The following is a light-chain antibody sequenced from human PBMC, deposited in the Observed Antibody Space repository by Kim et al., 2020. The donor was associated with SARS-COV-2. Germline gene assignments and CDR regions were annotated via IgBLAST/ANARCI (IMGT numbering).Light chain of an antibody. CDR2: NNN. CDR1: SSNSGTNP. CDR3: AAWDNRLMGWT. V-gene: IGLV1-44*01. J-gene: IGLJ3*02. Sequence: GQRGTVSCSGSSSNSGTNPVNWYRQVPGTAPTLLIYNNNQRPSGVPDRVSGSKSGTSASLAIGGLQSEDEADYFCAAWDNRLMGWTFGGGTRLTVL.